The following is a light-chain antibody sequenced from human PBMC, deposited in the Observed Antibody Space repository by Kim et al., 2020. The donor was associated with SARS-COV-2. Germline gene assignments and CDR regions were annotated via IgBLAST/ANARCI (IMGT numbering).Light chain of an antibody. Sequence: LSPGERATRACRASQSVNSDSLAWYQQKHGQAPRLLIFGASNRDTGIPDRFSGGGSGTDFTLTISRVEPEDFAVYYCQQFGSSPFSFGQGTKLEIK. CDR1: QSVNSDS. CDR3: QQFGSSPFS. CDR2: GAS. J-gene: IGKJ2*03. V-gene: IGKV3-20*01.